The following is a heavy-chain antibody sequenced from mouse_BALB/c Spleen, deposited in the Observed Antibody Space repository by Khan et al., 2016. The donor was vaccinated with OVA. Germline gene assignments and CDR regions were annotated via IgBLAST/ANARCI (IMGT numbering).Heavy chain of an antibody. D-gene: IGHD2-14*01. V-gene: IGHV9-3-1*01. J-gene: IGHJ4*01. CDR2: TNTYTGEP. CDR1: GYTFTNYG. CDR3: ARVGYNGTMDY. Sequence: QIQLVQSGPDLKKPGETVKISCKASGYTFTNYGMNWVKQVPGKGLMWMGWTNTYTGEPTYADDFKGRFAFSLETSASTAYLQINNLKNEDTATYFCARVGYNGTMDYWGQGTSVTVSS.